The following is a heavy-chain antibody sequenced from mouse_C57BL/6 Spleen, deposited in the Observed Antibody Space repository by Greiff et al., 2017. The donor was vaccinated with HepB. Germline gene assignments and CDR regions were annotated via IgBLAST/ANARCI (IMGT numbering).Heavy chain of an antibody. Sequence: VQLQQPGAELVKPGASVKLSCKASGYTFTSYWMHWVKQRPGRGLEWIGRIDPNSGCTKYNEKFKSKATLTVDKPSSTAYMQLSSLTSEDSAVYYCARSHYDYDRGGYAMDYWGQGTSVTVSS. V-gene: IGHV1-72*01. CDR2: IDPNSGCT. D-gene: IGHD2-4*01. J-gene: IGHJ4*01. CDR1: GYTFTSYW. CDR3: ARSHYDYDRGGYAMDY.